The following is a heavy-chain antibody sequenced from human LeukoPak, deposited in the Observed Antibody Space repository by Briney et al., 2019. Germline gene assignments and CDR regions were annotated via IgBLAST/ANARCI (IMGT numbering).Heavy chain of an antibody. CDR3: ARKGYDSSGSAFDI. CDR2: ISSSSSYI. V-gene: IGHV3-21*01. CDR1: GFTFSSYS. Sequence: GGSLRLSCAASGFTFSSYSMTWVRQAPGKGLEWVSSISSSSSYIYYADSVKGRFTISRDNAKNSLYLQMNSLRAEDTAVYYCARKGYDSSGSAFDIWGQGTMVTVSS. D-gene: IGHD3-22*01. J-gene: IGHJ3*02.